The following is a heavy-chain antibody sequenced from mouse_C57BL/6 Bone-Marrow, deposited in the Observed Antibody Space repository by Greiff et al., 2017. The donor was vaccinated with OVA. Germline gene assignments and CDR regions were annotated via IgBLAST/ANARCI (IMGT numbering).Heavy chain of an antibody. D-gene: IGHD1-1*01. J-gene: IGHJ1*03. Sequence: EVQLQESGPGLVKPSQSLSLTCSVTGYSITSGYYWHWIRQFPGNKLAWMGYISYDGSNNYNPSLKNRISITRDTSKNQFFLKLNSVTTEDTATYYCARYGSSYRWYFDVWGTGTTVTVSS. CDR3: ARYGSSYRWYFDV. CDR1: GYSITSGYY. V-gene: IGHV3-6*01. CDR2: ISYDGSN.